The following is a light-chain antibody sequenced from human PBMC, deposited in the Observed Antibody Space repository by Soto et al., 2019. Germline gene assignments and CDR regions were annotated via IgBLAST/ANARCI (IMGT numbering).Light chain of an antibody. CDR1: SSDVGGYNY. CDR3: SSYTSSSTL. J-gene: IGLJ1*01. CDR2: AVT. Sequence: QSVLTKPASVSGSPGQSITISCTGTSSDVGGYNYVSWYQQHPGKAPKLMIYAVTDRPSGVSSRFSGSKSGNTASLTISGLQDEDEADYYCSSYTSSSTLFVTGTKVTVL. V-gene: IGLV2-14*01.